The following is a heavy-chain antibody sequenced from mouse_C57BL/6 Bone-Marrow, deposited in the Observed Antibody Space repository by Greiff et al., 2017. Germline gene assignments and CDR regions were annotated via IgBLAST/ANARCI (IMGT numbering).Heavy chain of an antibody. Sequence: VQLQQPGAELVMPGASVKLSCEASGYTFTSYWMHWVKQRPGQGLEWIGEIDPSDSYTNYNQKFKGKSTLTVDKSSSTAYMQLSSLTSEDSAVYYCARDYYGSSYTWYFDVWGTGTTVTVSS. J-gene: IGHJ1*03. V-gene: IGHV1-69*01. CDR3: ARDYYGSSYTWYFDV. CDR2: IDPSDSYT. CDR1: GYTFTSYW. D-gene: IGHD1-1*01.